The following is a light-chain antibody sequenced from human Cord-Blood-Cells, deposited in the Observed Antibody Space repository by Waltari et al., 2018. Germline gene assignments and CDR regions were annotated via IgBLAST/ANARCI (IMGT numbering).Light chain of an antibody. CDR2: GAS. Sequence: EIVLTQSPGTLSLSPGERATLSCRASQSVSSSYLAWYQQKPGQAPRLLIYGASSRDTGIPDRFSGSGSGTDFTLTISRLEPEDFAVYYCQQYGSSHPTFGQGTRLEIK. CDR3: QQYGSSHPT. CDR1: QSVSSSY. J-gene: IGKJ5*01. V-gene: IGKV3-20*01.